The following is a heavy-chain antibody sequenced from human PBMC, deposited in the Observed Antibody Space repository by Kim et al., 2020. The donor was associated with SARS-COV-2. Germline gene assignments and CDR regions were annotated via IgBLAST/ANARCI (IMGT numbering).Heavy chain of an antibody. CDR1: GFTFSSYA. CDR3: ASSGAWFGELSGVVTYYYYYGMDV. CDR2: ISGSGGST. V-gene: IGHV3-23*01. Sequence: GGSLRLSCAASGFTFSSYAMSWVRQAPGKGLEWVSAISGSGGSTYYADSVKGRFTISRDNSKNTLYLQMNSLRAEDTAVYYCASSGAWFGELSGVVTYYYYYGMDVWGQGTTVTVSS. D-gene: IGHD3-10*01. J-gene: IGHJ6*02.